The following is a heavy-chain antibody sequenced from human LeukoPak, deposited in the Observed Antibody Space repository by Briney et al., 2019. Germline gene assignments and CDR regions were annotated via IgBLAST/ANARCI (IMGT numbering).Heavy chain of an antibody. J-gene: IGHJ4*02. CDR1: GGSISNYY. D-gene: IGHD6-13*01. CDR3: ARGVYIAAAQYGY. V-gene: IGHV4-59*01. CDR2: IYYSGTT. Sequence: SETLSLTCTVSGGSISNYYWSWIRQPPGKGLEWIGHIYYSGTTNYNPSLMSRVTISVDTSKNQFSLKLNSVTAADTAVYYCARGVYIAAAQYGYWGQGTLVTVSS.